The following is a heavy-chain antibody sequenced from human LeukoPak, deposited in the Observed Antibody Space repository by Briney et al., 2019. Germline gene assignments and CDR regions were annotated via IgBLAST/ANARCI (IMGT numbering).Heavy chain of an antibody. CDR3: ARGRGRQVGTRWHPDTHHDY. CDR2: IHYPEST. Sequence: SETLSLTCAVSGFSISSGYVWGWIRRPPGKGLEWIGTIHYPESTYYNPSLNSRPTISIDTSKNHFSLKLSSVTAADTALYYCARGRGRQVGTRWHPDTHHDYWGQGILVTVSS. D-gene: IGHD6-13*01. CDR1: GFSISSGYV. V-gene: IGHV4-38-2*01. J-gene: IGHJ4*02.